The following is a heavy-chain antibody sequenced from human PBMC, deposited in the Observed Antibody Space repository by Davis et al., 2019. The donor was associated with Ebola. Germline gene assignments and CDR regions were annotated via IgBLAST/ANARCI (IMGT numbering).Heavy chain of an antibody. CDR3: ARGAYDGSAYRGGFYFFDA. CDR2: LSASGNT. J-gene: IGHJ4*02. Sequence: MPSETLSLTCSVSNGSIRSSYWSWIRQPPGKGLEWIGYLSASGNTNYNPSLKSRVSIALHASNKHFFLDLSSVTEADTAVYYCARGAYDGSAYRGGFYFFDAWGQGTVVTVSS. V-gene: IGHV4-59*01. CDR1: NGSIRSSY. D-gene: IGHD3-22*01.